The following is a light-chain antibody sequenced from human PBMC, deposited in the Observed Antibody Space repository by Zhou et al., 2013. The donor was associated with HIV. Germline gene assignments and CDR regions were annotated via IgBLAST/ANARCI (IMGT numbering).Light chain of an antibody. CDR3: QQSYSSSPFT. CDR2: GAS. J-gene: IGKJ3*01. V-gene: IGKV1-12*01. Sequence: DIQMTQSPSSVSASVGDRITITCRASQGISKWLAWYQQKPGKAPKLLIYGASSLQSGVPSRFSGSGFGTEFTLTISTLQPEDFGTYYCQQSYSSSPFTFGPGTKVHMK. CDR1: QGISKW.